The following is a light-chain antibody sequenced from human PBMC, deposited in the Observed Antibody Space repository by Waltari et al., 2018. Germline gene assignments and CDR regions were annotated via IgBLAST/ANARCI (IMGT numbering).Light chain of an antibody. CDR3: QVWDSSTDHVV. Sequence: SSVLTQPPSVSLAPGKTARITCGGTKIGVKSVHWYQQKPGQAPVVVIYDDSDRPSGIPERFSGSNSGNTATLTISRVEAGDEADYYCQVWDSSTDHVVFGGGTKLTVL. CDR2: DDS. CDR1: KIGVKS. V-gene: IGLV3-21*01. J-gene: IGLJ2*01.